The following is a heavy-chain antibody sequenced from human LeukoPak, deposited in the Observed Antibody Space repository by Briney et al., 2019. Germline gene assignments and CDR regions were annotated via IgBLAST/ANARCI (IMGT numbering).Heavy chain of an antibody. CDR3: ARFVKDFRQLSDY. D-gene: IGHD5-18*01. Sequence: SETLSLTCTVSGDSIRTNYYWGWIRQPPGKGLEWIGSIYYSGNPNYSPSLKSRITISVDTSKNQFFLKVKSVTAADTAVYYCARFVKDFRQLSDYWGPGTGVTVSS. CDR2: IYYSGNP. V-gene: IGHV4-39*07. CDR1: GDSIRTNYY. J-gene: IGHJ4*02.